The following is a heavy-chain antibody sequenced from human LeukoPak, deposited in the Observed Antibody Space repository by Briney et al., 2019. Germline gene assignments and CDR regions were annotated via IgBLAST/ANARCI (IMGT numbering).Heavy chain of an antibody. J-gene: IGHJ6*02. Sequence: GGSLRLSCAASGFTFSSYAMHWVRQAPGKGLEWLSAISYDGSNKYYADSVKGRFTISRDNSKNTLYLQMNSLRAEDTAVYYCAGGYSSSWYQPPLYYYCMDVWGQGTTVTVSS. CDR2: ISYDGSNK. CDR3: AGGYSSSWYQPPLYYYCMDV. D-gene: IGHD6-13*01. V-gene: IGHV3-30-3*01. CDR1: GFTFSSYA.